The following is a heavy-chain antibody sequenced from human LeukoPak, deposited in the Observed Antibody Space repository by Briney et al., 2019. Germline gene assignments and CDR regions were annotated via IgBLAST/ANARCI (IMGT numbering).Heavy chain of an antibody. J-gene: IGHJ4*02. CDR1: GGSFSGYY. V-gene: IGHV4-34*01. D-gene: IGHD3-16*02. CDR2: INHSGST. Sequence: SETLSLTCAVYGGSFSGYYWSWIRQPPGKGLEWIGEINHSGSTNYNPSLKSRVTISVDTSKNQFSLKLSSVTAADTAVYYCARRYYDYVWGSYRRNYFDYWGQGTLVTVSS. CDR3: ARRYYDYVWGSYRRNYFDY.